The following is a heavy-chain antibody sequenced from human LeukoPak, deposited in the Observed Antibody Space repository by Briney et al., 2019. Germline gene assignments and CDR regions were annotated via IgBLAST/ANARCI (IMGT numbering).Heavy chain of an antibody. Sequence: SVKVSCKASGGTFTSYAISWVRQAPGQGLEWMGGIIPIFGTANYAQKFQGRVTITADESTSTAYMELSSLRSEDTAVYYCARVPGSYAVDGYYFDYWGQGTLVTVSS. D-gene: IGHD1-26*01. J-gene: IGHJ4*02. CDR2: IIPIFGTA. CDR3: ARVPGSYAVDGYYFDY. V-gene: IGHV1-69*01. CDR1: GGTFTSYA.